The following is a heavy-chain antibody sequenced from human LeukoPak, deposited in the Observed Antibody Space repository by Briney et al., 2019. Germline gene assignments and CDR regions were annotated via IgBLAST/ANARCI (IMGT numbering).Heavy chain of an antibody. D-gene: IGHD3-22*01. J-gene: IGHJ4*02. CDR2: IYTSGST. CDR3: ARGRYYDSSGYYYRGYYFDY. V-gene: IGHV4-4*07. Sequence: SETLSLTCTVSGGSISSYYWSWIRQPAGKGLEWIGRIYTSGSTNYNPSLTSRVTMSVDTSKNPFSLKLSSVTAADTAVYYCARGRYYDSSGYYYRGYYFDYWGQGTLVTVSS. CDR1: GGSISSYY.